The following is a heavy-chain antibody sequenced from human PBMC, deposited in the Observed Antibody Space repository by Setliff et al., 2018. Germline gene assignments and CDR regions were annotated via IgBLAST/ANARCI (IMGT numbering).Heavy chain of an antibody. D-gene: IGHD6-19*01. Sequence: PSETLSLTCTVTGGSITSFHWSWIRQPPGKGLEWIGSIFYSGRTFYNPSLKSRVTISVDTSKNQFSLKLSSVTAADTAVYYCARGRAGHSGHWGQGTLVTVSS. V-gene: IGHV4-59*08. CDR3: ARGRAGHSGH. J-gene: IGHJ4*02. CDR2: IFYSGRT. CDR1: GGSITSFH.